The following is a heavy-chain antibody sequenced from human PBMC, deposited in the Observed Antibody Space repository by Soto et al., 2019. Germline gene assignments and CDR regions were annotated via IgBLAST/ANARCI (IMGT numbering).Heavy chain of an antibody. CDR1: GGSISSSSYY. V-gene: IGHV4-39*01. CDR3: ARPASGWHGGWFDP. J-gene: IGHJ5*02. Sequence: QLQLQESGPGLVKPSETLSLTCTVSGGSISSSSYYWGWIRQPPGKGLGWIGRIYYSVSTHYNPSLNSRVPISVDTSKNQCYLKLSSVTAADTAVYYCARPASGWHGGWFDPWGQGTLVTVSS. CDR2: IYYSVST. D-gene: IGHD6-19*01.